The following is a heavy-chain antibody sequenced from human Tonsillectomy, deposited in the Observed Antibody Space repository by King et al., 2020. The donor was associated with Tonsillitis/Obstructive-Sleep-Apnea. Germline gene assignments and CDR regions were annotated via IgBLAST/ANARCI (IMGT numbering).Heavy chain of an antibody. CDR2: IYWDDDK. D-gene: IGHD3-9*01. V-gene: IGHV2-5*02. CDR3: AHRKHDILTGYYEHY. J-gene: IGHJ4*02. CDR1: GFSLSTSGVG. Sequence: TLKESGPTLVKPTQTLTLTCTFSGFSLSTSGVGVGWIRQPPGKALDGLALIYWDDDKRYSPSLKSRLTITKATSKNQVVLTMTNMDPVDTATYYCAHRKHDILTGYYEHYWGQGTLVTVSS.